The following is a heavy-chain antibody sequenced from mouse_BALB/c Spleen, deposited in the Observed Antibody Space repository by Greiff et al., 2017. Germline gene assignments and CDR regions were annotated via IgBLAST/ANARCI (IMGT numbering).Heavy chain of an antibody. CDR2: ILPGSGST. V-gene: IGHV1-9*01. CDR3: AYYVYEGGFDY. Sequence: QVQLKQSGAELMKPGASVKISCKATGYTFSSYWIEWVKQRPGHGLEWIGEILPGSGSTNYNEKFKGKATFTADTSSNTAYMQLSSLTSEDSAVYYCAYYVYEGGFDYWGQGTTLTVSS. J-gene: IGHJ2*01. CDR1: GYTFSSYW. D-gene: IGHD1-2*01.